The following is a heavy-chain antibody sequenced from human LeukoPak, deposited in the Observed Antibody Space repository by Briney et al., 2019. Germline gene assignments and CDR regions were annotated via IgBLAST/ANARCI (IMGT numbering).Heavy chain of an antibody. D-gene: IGHD6-13*01. V-gene: IGHV3-21*01. J-gene: IGHJ4*02. CDR2: ISGVSNYI. CDR1: GFAFSAYT. Sequence: PGGSLRLSCAASGFAFSAYTMAWVRQAPGRGLEWVSSISGVSNYIYYADSVRGRFTISRDNAKNSLYLQMNSLRAEDTAVYYCARDYPIAAAGRFDYWGQGTLVTVSS. CDR3: ARDYPIAAAGRFDY.